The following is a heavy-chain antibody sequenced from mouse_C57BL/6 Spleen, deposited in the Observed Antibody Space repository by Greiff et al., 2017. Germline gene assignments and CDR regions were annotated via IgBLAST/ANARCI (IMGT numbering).Heavy chain of an antibody. CDR2: IYPSDSET. D-gene: IGHD1-1*01. CDR3: AREGYYYGLDY. CDR1: GYTFTSYW. V-gene: IGHV1-61*01. Sequence: QVQLQQPGAELVRPGSSVKLSCKASGYTFTSYWMDWVKQRPGQGLEWIGNIYPSDSETHYNQKFKDKATLTVDTSSSTAYMQLSSLTSEDSAVYYCAREGYYYGLDYWGQGTTLTVSS. J-gene: IGHJ2*01.